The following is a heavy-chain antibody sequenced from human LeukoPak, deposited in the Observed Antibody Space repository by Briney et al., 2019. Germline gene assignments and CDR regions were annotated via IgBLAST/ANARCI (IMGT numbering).Heavy chain of an antibody. Sequence: SETLSLTCTVSGGSIITSSYYWGWIRPPPAKGLEWIGSIYYSGSTYYNPSLKSRVTISVDTSKNQFSLKLSSVTAADTAVYYCARHSSSSSGNNWFDPWGQGTLVTVSS. D-gene: IGHD6-6*01. CDR3: ARHSSSSSGNNWFDP. J-gene: IGHJ5*02. CDR1: GGSIITSSYY. V-gene: IGHV4-39*01. CDR2: IYYSGST.